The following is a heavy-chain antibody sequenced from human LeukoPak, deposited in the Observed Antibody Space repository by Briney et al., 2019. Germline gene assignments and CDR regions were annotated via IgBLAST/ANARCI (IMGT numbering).Heavy chain of an antibody. D-gene: IGHD2-8*02. Sequence: PSETLSLTCTVAGGSISSSSYYWGWIRQPPGKGLEWIGYIYYSGSTYYNPSLKSRVTILADTSRNQVSLNMNSVTAADTAVYFCVRGARITGGAFDIWGQGKMVTVSS. V-gene: IGHV4-39*07. CDR3: VRGARITGGAFDI. CDR2: IYYSGST. CDR1: GGSISSSSYY. J-gene: IGHJ3*02.